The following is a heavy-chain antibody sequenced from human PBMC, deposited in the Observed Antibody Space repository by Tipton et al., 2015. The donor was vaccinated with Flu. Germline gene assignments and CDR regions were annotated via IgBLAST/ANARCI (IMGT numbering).Heavy chain of an antibody. J-gene: IGHJ4*02. V-gene: IGHV5-51*01. CDR1: GYSFISYW. CDR2: IYPADADT. CDR3: ARQDCSSSTCYIDY. Sequence: VQLVQSGAEVKKPGESLKISCKGSGYSFISYWVAWVRQMPGKGLEWMGNIYPADADTTYSPSFQGQVTISADKSSSTAYLQWSSLKASDTAMYYCARQDCSSSTCYIDYWGQGTLVTVSS. D-gene: IGHD2-2*02.